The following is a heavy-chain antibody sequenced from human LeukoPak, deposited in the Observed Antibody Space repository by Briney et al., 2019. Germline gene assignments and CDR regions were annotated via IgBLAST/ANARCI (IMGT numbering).Heavy chain of an antibody. Sequence: GGSVSLVCAPYGLLFSDDHTGWARHAAGGWLGWIGRVSTKARSYTTEYAASVKGRFTVSRDDSKNSLYLQMSSLRTEDTAVYYCGRSAIGKGPCDIWGQGTMVPLSS. CDR3: GRSAIGKGPCDI. CDR1: GLLFSDDH. J-gene: IGHJ3*02. D-gene: IGHD1-1*01. CDR2: VSTKARSYTT. V-gene: IGHV3-72*01.